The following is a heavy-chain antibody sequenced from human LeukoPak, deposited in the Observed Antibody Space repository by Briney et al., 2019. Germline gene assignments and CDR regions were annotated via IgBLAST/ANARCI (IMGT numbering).Heavy chain of an antibody. V-gene: IGHV3-53*01. J-gene: IGHJ4*02. CDR2: IYSDNT. D-gene: IGHD4/OR15-4a*01. Sequence: GGSLRLSCTVSGFTVSSNSMSWVRQAPGKGLEWVSFIYSDNTNYSDSVKGRFTISRDNSKNTLYLQMNSLRAEDTAVYYRARRAGAYSQPYDYWGQGTLVTVSS. CDR1: GFTVSSNS. CDR3: ARRAGAYSQPYDY.